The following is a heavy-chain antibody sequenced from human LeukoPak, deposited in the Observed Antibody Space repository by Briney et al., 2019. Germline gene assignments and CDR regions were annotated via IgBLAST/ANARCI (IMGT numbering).Heavy chain of an antibody. CDR1: GFTFSSYG. V-gene: IGHV3-30*18. CDR3: AKDNVDV. CDR2: ISYDGSKK. Sequence: GGSLRLSCVASGFTFSSYGIHWVRQAPGKGLEWVAVISYDGSKKYYAESVKGRFTISRDNSKNTLYLQMNSLRGEDMAVYYCAKDNVDVWGKGTTVSVSS. J-gene: IGHJ6*04.